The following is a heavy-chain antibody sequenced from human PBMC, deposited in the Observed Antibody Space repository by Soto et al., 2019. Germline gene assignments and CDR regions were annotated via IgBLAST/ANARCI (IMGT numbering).Heavy chain of an antibody. J-gene: IGHJ3*02. D-gene: IGHD3-22*01. CDR2: ISGSGGST. V-gene: IGHV3-23*01. CDR3: AKEAQTYYYDSSGYYERHDAFDI. CDR1: GFTFGDFG. Sequence: GGSLRLSCTGSGFTFGDFGMSWVRQAPGKGLEWVSAISGSGGSTYYADSVKGRFTISRDNSKNTLYLQMNSLRAEDTAVYYCAKEAQTYYYDSSGYYERHDAFDIWGQGTMVTVSS.